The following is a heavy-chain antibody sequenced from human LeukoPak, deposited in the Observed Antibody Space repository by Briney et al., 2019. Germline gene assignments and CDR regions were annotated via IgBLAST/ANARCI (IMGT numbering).Heavy chain of an antibody. J-gene: IGHJ4*02. Sequence: GGSLRLSCAVSGITLSNYGMSWVRQAPGEGLEWVADISDSGGRTNYADSVKGRFTISRDNPKNTLYLQMNSLRAEDTAVYFCAKRGVVIRVILVGFHKEAYYFDSWGQGALVTVSS. CDR3: AKRGVVIRVILVGFHKEAYYFDS. CDR1: GITLSNYG. CDR2: ISDSGGRT. V-gene: IGHV3-23*01. D-gene: IGHD3-22*01.